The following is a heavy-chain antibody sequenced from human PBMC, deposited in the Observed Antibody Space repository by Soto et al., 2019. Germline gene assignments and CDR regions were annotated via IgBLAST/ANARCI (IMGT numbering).Heavy chain of an antibody. CDR1: GYTFTSYY. CDR2: INPSGGST. D-gene: IGHD3-22*01. Sequence: ASVKVSCKASGYTFTSYYMHWVRQAPGQGLEWMGIINPSGGSTSYAQKFQGRVTMTRDTSTSTVYMELSSLRSEDTAVYYCARDTYYYDSSTQGFGPPDYWGQGTLVTVSS. CDR3: ARDTYYYDSSTQGFGPPDY. J-gene: IGHJ4*02. V-gene: IGHV1-46*01.